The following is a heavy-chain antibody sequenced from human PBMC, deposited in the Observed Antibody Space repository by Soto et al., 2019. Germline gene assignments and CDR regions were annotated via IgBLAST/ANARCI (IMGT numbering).Heavy chain of an antibody. CDR2: IYYSGST. V-gene: IGHV4-39*01. D-gene: IGHD6-19*01. Sequence: QLQLQESGPGLVKPSETLSLTCTVSGGSISSSSYYWGWIRQPPGKGLEWIGSIYYSGSTYYNPSLKSRVTISVDTSKNQFSLKLSSVTAADTAVYYYARPGIAVAGAGPVDYWGQGTLVTVSS. CDR3: ARPGIAVAGAGPVDY. CDR1: GGSISSSSYY. J-gene: IGHJ4*02.